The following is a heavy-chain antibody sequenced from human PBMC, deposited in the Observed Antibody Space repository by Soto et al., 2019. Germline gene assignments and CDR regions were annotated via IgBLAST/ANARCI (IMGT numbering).Heavy chain of an antibody. CDR2: ISGSGDSP. CDR1: GFTFSVYA. D-gene: IGHD4-17*01. CDR3: AKALYGGFTY. V-gene: IGHV3-23*01. J-gene: IGHJ4*02. Sequence: EVRLLESGGGLVQPGGSLRLSCAASGFTFSVYAMSWVRQAPGKGLEWVSGISGSGDSPHYADSVKGRFTVSRDNSKSMLYLQTNSLRAEVTAIYDCAKALYGGFTYWGQGTLVTVSS.